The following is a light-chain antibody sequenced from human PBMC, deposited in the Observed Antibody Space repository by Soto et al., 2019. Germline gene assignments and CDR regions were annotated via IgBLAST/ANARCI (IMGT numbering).Light chain of an antibody. Sequence: DIQLTQSPSTLSASVGDRVTITCRASQSITNWLAWYQQKPGKAPKVLIHMASSLKSGVPSRFSGSGSGTEFTLTITSLQPDDSATYYCQQYKSYSYTFGQGTNLEI. V-gene: IGKV1-5*03. CDR2: MAS. CDR3: QQYKSYSYT. CDR1: QSITNW. J-gene: IGKJ2*01.